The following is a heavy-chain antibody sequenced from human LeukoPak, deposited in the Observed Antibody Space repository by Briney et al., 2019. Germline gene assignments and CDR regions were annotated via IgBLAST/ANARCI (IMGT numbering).Heavy chain of an antibody. Sequence: PGGSLRLSCAASGFTFSNYCMHWVRQVPGKGLEWVAAIWFDGIRKYYADSVKGRLTISRDNSKNTLYLQMNSLRAEDTAVYYCARDLEDSSPFGAFDMWGQGTMVTVSS. CDR3: ARDLEDSSPFGAFDM. D-gene: IGHD3-22*01. V-gene: IGHV3-33*01. CDR2: IWFDGIRK. CDR1: GFTFSNYC. J-gene: IGHJ3*02.